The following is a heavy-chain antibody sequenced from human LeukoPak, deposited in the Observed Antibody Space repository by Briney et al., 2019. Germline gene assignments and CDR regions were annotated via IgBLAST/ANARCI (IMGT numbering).Heavy chain of an antibody. J-gene: IGHJ4*02. CDR3: ARQSLMVRGVIDTAPDY. V-gene: IGHV5-51*01. Sequence: GESLKISCKGSGYRFTSYWIGWVRQLPGKGLEGMGIIYPGDSDTRYSPSFQGQVTISADKSISTAYLQWSSLKASDTAMYYCARQSLMVRGVIDTAPDYWGQGTLVTVSS. CDR1: GYRFTSYW. D-gene: IGHD3-10*01. CDR2: IYPGDSDT.